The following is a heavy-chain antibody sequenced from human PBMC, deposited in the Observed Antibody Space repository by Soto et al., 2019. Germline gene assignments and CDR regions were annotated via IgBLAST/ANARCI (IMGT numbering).Heavy chain of an antibody. Sequence: QVQLVQSGAEVKKPGASVKVSCKASGYTFTGYYMHWVRQAPGQGLEWMGWINPNSGGTNYEQKFQGWVSMTRDTSISTAYMELSRLRSDDTAVYYCARVSAPYYYDSSGYYRAFDIWGQGTMVTVSS. CDR2: INPNSGGT. J-gene: IGHJ3*02. CDR1: GYTFTGYY. CDR3: ARVSAPYYYDSSGYYRAFDI. D-gene: IGHD3-22*01. V-gene: IGHV1-2*04.